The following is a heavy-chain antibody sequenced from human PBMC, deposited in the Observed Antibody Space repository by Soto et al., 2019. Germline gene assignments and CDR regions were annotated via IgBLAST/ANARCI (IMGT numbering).Heavy chain of an antibody. CDR3: ARQGFGAIHGLVDV. D-gene: IGHD3-10*01. J-gene: IGHJ6*02. V-gene: IGHV4-39*01. CDR2: IFYNGGS. Sequence: SETLSLTCTVSGGSVNSSIYYWSWIRQAPGKELQRIGSIFYNGGSYNKPYLKSRMTAFVDTSKNLISQKVTSMTATDTGLYFCARQGFGAIHGLVDVWGQGTTVT. CDR1: GGSVNSSIYY.